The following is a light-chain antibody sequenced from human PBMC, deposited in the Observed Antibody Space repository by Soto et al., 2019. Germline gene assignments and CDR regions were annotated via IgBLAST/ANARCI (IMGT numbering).Light chain of an antibody. J-gene: IGLJ1*01. CDR1: SSNIGAGYD. Sequence: QSVLTQPHSVSGAPGQRVTISCTGRSSNIGAGYDVHWYQQRPGTAPKLLIFGNINRPSGVPDRFSGSKSGTSASLAITGLQAEDEGDYYCQSYDSTLSARYVFGTGTKLTVL. CDR3: QSYDSTLSARYV. CDR2: GNI. V-gene: IGLV1-40*01.